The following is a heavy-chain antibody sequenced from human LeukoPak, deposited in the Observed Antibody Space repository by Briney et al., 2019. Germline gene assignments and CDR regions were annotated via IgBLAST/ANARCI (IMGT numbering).Heavy chain of an antibody. J-gene: IGHJ4*02. CDR1: RFTFSRYW. Sequence: GGSLRPSCAASRFTFSRYWMHWVRQAPGKGLVWVSRINSDGISTSYADSVKGRFTISRDNAKNTLYLQMNSLRAEDTAVYYCARDGNYYDSSGPAELGGQGPVVSVSS. D-gene: IGHD3-22*01. CDR3: ARDGNYYDSSGPAEL. CDR2: INSDGIST. V-gene: IGHV3-74*01.